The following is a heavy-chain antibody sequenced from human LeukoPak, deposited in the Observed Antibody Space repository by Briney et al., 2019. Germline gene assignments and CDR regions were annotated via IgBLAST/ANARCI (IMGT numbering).Heavy chain of an antibody. CDR1: GGSISSYY. CDR3: ARIPHPSSGWYYFDY. D-gene: IGHD6-19*01. J-gene: IGHJ4*02. V-gene: IGHV4-59*08. Sequence: SETLSLTCTVSGGSISSYYWSWIRRPPGKGLEWIGYIYYSGSTNYNPSLKSRVTISVDTSKNQFSLKLSSVTAADTAVYYCARIPHPSSGWYYFDYWGQGTLVTVSS. CDR2: IYYSGST.